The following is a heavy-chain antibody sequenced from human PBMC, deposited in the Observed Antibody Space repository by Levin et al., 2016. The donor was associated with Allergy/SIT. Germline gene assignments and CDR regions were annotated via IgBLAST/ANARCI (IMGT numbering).Heavy chain of an antibody. CDR2: IYYSGST. CDR3: ARGKVKWAVYDFWSGDYYMDV. V-gene: IGHV4-31*02. D-gene: IGHD3-3*01. J-gene: IGHJ6*03. Sequence: WIRQPPGKGLEWIGYIYYSGSTYYNPSLKSRVTISVDTSKNQFSLKLSSVTAADTAVYYCARGKVKWAVYDFWSGDYYMDVWGKGTTVTVSS.